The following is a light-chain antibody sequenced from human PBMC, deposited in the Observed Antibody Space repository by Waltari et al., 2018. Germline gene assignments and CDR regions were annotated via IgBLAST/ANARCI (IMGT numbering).Light chain of an antibody. CDR3: QQYYDILGT. CDR2: AVS. V-gene: IGKV1-NL1*01. J-gene: IGKJ1*01. Sequence: DIQMTQSPSSLSASVGDRVTITCRASQDISNSLAWYQQRPGKAPKLLLLAVSILGSGVPSRCSGSGSGTDFTLAISSLQPEDFATYYCQQYYDILGTFGQGTKVDIK. CDR1: QDISNS.